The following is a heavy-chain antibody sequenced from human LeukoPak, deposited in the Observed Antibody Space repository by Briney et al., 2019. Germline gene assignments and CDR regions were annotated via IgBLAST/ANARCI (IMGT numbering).Heavy chain of an antibody. Sequence: GGSLRLSCAASGFIFSSYWMHWARQAPGKGLEWVSAISGSGGSTYYADSVKGRFTISRDNSKNTLYLQMNSLGAEDTAVYYCTKGTIWLPFDYWGQGTLVTVSS. D-gene: IGHD5-18*01. CDR2: ISGSGGST. J-gene: IGHJ4*02. CDR3: TKGTIWLPFDY. CDR1: GFIFSSYW. V-gene: IGHV3-23*01.